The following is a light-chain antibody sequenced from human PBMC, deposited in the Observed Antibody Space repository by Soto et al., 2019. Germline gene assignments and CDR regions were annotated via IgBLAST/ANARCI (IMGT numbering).Light chain of an antibody. V-gene: IGLV2-8*01. J-gene: IGLJ1*01. Sequence: QSALTQPPSASGSPGQSVTISCTGTSSDVGGYVYVSWYQQHPGKAPKLVIYEVSKRPSGVPDRFSGSKSGNTASLTISGLQADDEADYYCSSYAGSKSVFGTGTKLTVL. CDR2: EVS. CDR1: SSDVGGYVY. CDR3: SSYAGSKSV.